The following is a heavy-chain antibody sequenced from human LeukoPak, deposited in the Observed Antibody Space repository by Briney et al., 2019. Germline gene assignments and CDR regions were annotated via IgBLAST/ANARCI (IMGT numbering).Heavy chain of an antibody. J-gene: IGHJ4*02. V-gene: IGHV3-20*04. D-gene: IGHD3-22*01. CDR1: GFNFDDYG. CDR3: ARGPLQTIPTSKIVVYYYPFDY. CDR2: INWNGGGT. Sequence: RAGGSPRLSCAASGFNFDDYGMSWVRQAPGKGLEWVSGINWNGGGTGYADSVKGRFTISRENAKNSLYLQMNSLKAEDTALYYCARGPLQTIPTSKIVVYYYPFDYWGQGTLVTVSS.